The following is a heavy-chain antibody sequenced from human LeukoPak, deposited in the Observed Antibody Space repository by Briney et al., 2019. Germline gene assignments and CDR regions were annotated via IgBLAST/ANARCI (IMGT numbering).Heavy chain of an antibody. CDR1: GGSISSYY. D-gene: IGHD6-19*01. CDR2: IYYSGST. J-gene: IGHJ5*02. V-gene: IGHV4-59*01. Sequence: SETLSLTCTVSGGSISSYYWSWIRQPPGKGLEWIGYIYYSGSTNYNPSLKSRVTISVDTSKNQFSLKLSSVTAADTAVYYCARGSSGWYPNNWFDPWGQGTLVTVSS. CDR3: ARGSSGWYPNNWFDP.